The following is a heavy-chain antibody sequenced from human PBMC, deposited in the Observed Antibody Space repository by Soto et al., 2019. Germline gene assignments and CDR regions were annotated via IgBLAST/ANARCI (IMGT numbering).Heavy chain of an antibody. CDR2: IIPIFGTA. D-gene: IGHD5-12*01. CDR1: GGTFSNYA. J-gene: IGHJ4*02. Sequence: QVQLVQSGAEVKKPGSSVKVSCKASGGTFSNYAINWVRQVPGQGLEWMGGIIPIFGTANYAQKFQGRVTITADESTSTVYLDLSSLRSEDTAVYYCARPVEMATISRSYLFYWGQGTLVTVSS. CDR3: ARPVEMATISRSYLFY. V-gene: IGHV1-69*01.